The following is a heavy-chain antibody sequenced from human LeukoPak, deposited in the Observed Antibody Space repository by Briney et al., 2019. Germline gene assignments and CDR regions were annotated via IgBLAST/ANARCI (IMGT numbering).Heavy chain of an antibody. CDR1: GFTFSSYG. Sequence: PGGSLRLSCAASGFTFSSYGMHWVRQAPGKGLEWVAVISHDGSNKYYADSVKGRFTISRDNSKNTLYLQMNSLRAEDTAVYYCAKGVVPAASYYYGMDVWGQGTTVTVSS. CDR3: AKGVVPAASYYYGMDV. D-gene: IGHD2-2*01. V-gene: IGHV3-30*18. CDR2: ISHDGSNK. J-gene: IGHJ6*02.